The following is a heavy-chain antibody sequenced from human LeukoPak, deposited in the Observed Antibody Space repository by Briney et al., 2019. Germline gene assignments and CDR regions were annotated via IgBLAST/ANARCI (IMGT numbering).Heavy chain of an antibody. V-gene: IGHV3-30*02. CDR2: IRYDGSNK. CDR3: AKELGACSSTSCYRVNYYYYYMDV. J-gene: IGHJ6*03. CDR1: GFTFSSYG. Sequence: GGSLRLSCAASGFTFSSYGMHWVRQAPGKGLEWVAFIRYDGSNKYYADSVKGRFTISRDNSKNTLYLQMNSLRAEDTAVYYWAKELGACSSTSCYRVNYYYYYMDVWGKGTTVTVSS. D-gene: IGHD2-2*02.